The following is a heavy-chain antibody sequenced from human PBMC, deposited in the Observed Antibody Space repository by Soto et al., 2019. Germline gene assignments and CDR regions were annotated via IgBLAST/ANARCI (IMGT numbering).Heavy chain of an antibody. J-gene: IGHJ4*02. V-gene: IGHV4-34*01. Sequence: PXXTLSLTCAVYCGSFTGYYWTWIRQPPGTGLEWIGXINHSXSHNYNKSLKXXVTLSVDXXXNQFSLKMNSVTAADTAVYYCARDKITGIFDYWGQGTLVTVS. CDR3: ARDKITGIFDY. D-gene: IGHD2-8*02. CDR1: CGSFTGYY. CDR2: INHSXSH.